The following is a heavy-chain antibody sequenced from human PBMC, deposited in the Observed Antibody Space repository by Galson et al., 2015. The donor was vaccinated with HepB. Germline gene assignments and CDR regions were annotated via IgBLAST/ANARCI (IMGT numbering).Heavy chain of an antibody. J-gene: IGHJ5*02. CDR2: NYPGDSDT. V-gene: IGHV5-51*01. CDR3: ARLGGSYAGP. CDR1: GYSFTSYW. D-gene: IGHD1-26*01. Sequence: QSGAEVKQPGDSPKISCKGSGYSFTSYWIGRGRQMHGKGLEWMGINYPGDSDTRSSPSFQGQVTISAYKSISTAYLQWSSLKASDTAMYYWARLGGSYAGPWGQGTLVTVSS.